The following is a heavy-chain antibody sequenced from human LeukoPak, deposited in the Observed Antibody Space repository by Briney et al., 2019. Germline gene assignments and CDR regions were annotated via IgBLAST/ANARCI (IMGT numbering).Heavy chain of an antibody. J-gene: IGHJ6*02. CDR1: GYTFTGYY. V-gene: IGHV1-2*02. CDR3: ARVDGDHDGNYYYYYGMDV. CDR2: INPNSGGT. Sequence: ASVKVSCKASGYTFTGYYMHWVRQAPGQGLEWMGWINPNSGGTNYAQKFQGRVTMTRDTSISTAYMELSRLRSDDTAVYYCARVDGDHDGNYYYYYGMDVWGQGTTVTVSS. D-gene: IGHD4-23*01.